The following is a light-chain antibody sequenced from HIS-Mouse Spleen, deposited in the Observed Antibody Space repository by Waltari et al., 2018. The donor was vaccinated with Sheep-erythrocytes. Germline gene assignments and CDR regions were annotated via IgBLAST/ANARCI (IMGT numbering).Light chain of an antibody. J-gene: IGKJ2*01. Sequence: TQSPGTLSLSPGERATLSCRASQSVSSSYLAWYQQKPGQAPRLLTYGASSSATGIPDRFSGSGSGTDFTLTISRLEPEDFAVYYCQQYGSSPTFGQGTKLEIK. CDR1: QSVSSSY. CDR2: GAS. V-gene: IGKV3-20*01. CDR3: QQYGSSPT.